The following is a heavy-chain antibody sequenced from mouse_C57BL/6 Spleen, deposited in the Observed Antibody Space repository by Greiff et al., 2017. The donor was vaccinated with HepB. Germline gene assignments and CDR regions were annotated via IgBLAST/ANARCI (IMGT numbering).Heavy chain of an antibody. CDR1: GYSITSGYD. V-gene: IGHV3-1*01. D-gene: IGHD2-3*01. CDR2: ISYSGST. Sequence: EVKLMESGPGMVKPSQSLSLTCTVTGYSITSGYDWHWIRHFPGNKLEWMGYISYSGSTNYNPSLKSRISITHDTSKNHFFLKLNSVTTEDTATYYCARASYDGYYVPFAYWGQGTLVTVSA. J-gene: IGHJ3*01. CDR3: ARASYDGYYVPFAY.